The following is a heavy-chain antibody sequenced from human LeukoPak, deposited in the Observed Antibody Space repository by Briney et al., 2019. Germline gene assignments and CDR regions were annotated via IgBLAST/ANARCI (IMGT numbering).Heavy chain of an antibody. CDR2: IGGSGGST. J-gene: IGHJ4*02. D-gene: IGHD1-26*01. Sequence: GGSLRLSCAASGFTFSSYAMSWVRQAPGKGLEWVSAIGGSGGSTYYADSVKGRFTISRDNSKNTLYLQMNSLRAEDTAVYYCAKGGLGYSGSYYVGYWGQGTLVTVS. CDR1: GFTFSSYA. V-gene: IGHV3-23*01. CDR3: AKGGLGYSGSYYVGY.